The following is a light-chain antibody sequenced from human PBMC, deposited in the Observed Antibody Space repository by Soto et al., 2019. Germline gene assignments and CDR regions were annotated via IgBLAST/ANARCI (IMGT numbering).Light chain of an antibody. CDR1: QGIISY. V-gene: IGKV1-9*01. CDR3: QQVKSYPFT. J-gene: IGKJ4*01. CDR2: DAS. Sequence: IQLTQSPSSLSASIGDRVTIACRASQGIISYLVWYQQEPGKAPKLLIHDASSLQSGVPSRFSGSGSGTDFTLTISNLQPEYFATYYCQQVKSYPFTFGGGTKVEIK.